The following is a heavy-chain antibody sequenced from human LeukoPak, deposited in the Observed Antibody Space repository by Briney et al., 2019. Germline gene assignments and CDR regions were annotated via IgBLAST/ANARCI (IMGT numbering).Heavy chain of an antibody. V-gene: IGHV3-11*01. Sequence: GGSLRLSCASSGFIFSDYYMSWIRQVPGKSPEWISYISARGDVIYSVDSVKGRFTISRDNSKRLLYLQMSNLRADDAAVYFCAAEVSPKVFDYRGQGTLVTVSS. J-gene: IGHJ4*02. CDR1: GFIFSDYY. CDR2: ISARGDVI. CDR3: AAEVSPKVFDY.